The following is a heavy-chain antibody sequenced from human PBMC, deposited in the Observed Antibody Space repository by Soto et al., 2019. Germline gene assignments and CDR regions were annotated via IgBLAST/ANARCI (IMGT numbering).Heavy chain of an antibody. CDR2: IYSDGSST. J-gene: IGHJ6*02. V-gene: IGHV3-74*01. Sequence: PGGSLRLCCAVSGFTFSNYWMHWVRRAPGKGLVWVSRIYSDGSSTSFADSVKGRFTISRDNAKNTLYLQMNNLRAEDTALYYCVHSKPAGVWGQGTTVTVSS. CDR3: VHSKPAGV. D-gene: IGHD2-21*01. CDR1: GFTFSNYW.